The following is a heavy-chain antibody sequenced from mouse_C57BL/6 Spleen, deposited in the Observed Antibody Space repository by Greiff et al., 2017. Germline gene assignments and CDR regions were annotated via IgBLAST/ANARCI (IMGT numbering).Heavy chain of an antibody. CDR2: IDPSDSET. V-gene: IGHV1-52*01. CDR1: GYTFTSYW. J-gene: IGHJ1*03. Sequence: QVQLQQPGAELVRPGSSVKLSCKASGYTFTSYWMHWVKQRPIQGLEWIGNIDPSDSETHYNQKFKDKATLTVDKSSSTAYMQLSSLTSEDSAVYYCARFPDEGWYVDVWGTGTTVTVSS. CDR3: ARFPDEGWYVDV.